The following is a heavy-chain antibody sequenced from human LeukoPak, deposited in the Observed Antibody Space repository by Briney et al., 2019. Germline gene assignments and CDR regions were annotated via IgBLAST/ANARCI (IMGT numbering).Heavy chain of an antibody. D-gene: IGHD6-19*01. V-gene: IGHV3-48*03. CDR1: GFTFSSYA. Sequence: GRSLRLSCAASGFTFSSYAMHWVRQAPGKGLEWVSYISSSGSTIYYADSVKGRFTISRDNAKNSLYLQMNSLRAEDTAVYYCARGHSSGWYDAFDIWGQGTMVTVSS. J-gene: IGHJ3*02. CDR3: ARGHSSGWYDAFDI. CDR2: ISSSGSTI.